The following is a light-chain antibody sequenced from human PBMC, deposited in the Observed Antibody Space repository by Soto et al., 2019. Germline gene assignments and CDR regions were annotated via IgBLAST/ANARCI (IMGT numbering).Light chain of an antibody. Sequence: DIQMTQSPSSLSASVGDRVTITCQASQDITLYLNWYQHKAGKAPNLLIHDVSTLETGVPARFSGRGSGTIFTLTIINLQPEDVATYYCQQSYKTPHTFGQGTKLETK. J-gene: IGKJ2*01. CDR3: QQSYKTPHT. V-gene: IGKV1-33*01. CDR2: DVS. CDR1: QDITLY.